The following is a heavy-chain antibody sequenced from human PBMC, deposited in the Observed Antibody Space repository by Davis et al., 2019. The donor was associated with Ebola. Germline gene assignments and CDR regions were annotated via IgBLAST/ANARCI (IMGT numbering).Heavy chain of an antibody. CDR1: GGSISSYY. Sequence: MPSETLSLTCTVSGGSISSYYWSWIRQPPGKGLEWIGYIYYSGSTNYNPSLKSRVTISVDTSKNQFSLKLSSVTAADTAVYHCARGGDFWSGYSRPYGMDVLGKGTTVTVSS. V-gene: IGHV4-59*01. D-gene: IGHD3-3*01. CDR2: IYYSGST. CDR3: ARGGDFWSGYSRPYGMDV. J-gene: IGHJ6*04.